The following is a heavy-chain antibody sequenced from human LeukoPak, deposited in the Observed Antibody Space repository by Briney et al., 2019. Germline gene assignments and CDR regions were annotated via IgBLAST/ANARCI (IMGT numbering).Heavy chain of an antibody. CDR1: GGSISSSSHY. CDR2: IYYSGII. V-gene: IGHV4-39*07. D-gene: IGHD3-10*01. J-gene: IGHJ6*03. CDR3: ARGRLAWVRGVMNYYYYMDV. Sequence: PSETLSLTCTVSGGSISSSSHYWGWIRQPPGKGLEWIGTRSIYYSGIIYYNPSLKSRVTISVDTSKNQFSLKLSSVTAADTAVYYCARGRLAWVRGVMNYYYYMDVWGKGTTVTVSS.